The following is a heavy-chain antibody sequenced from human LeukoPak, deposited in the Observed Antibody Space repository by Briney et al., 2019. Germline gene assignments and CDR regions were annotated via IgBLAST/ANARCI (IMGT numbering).Heavy chain of an antibody. CDR1: GYTFTSYG. CDR3: ARDLRGYCSSTSCYTGPYYSDY. J-gene: IGHJ4*02. Sequence: ASVKVSCKASGYTFTSYGISWVRQAPGQGLEWMGWISAYNGNTNYAQKLQGRVTMTTDTSTSTAYMELRSLRSDDTAVYYCARDLRGYCSSTSCYTGPYYSDYWGQGTLVTVSS. CDR2: ISAYNGNT. V-gene: IGHV1-18*01. D-gene: IGHD2-2*02.